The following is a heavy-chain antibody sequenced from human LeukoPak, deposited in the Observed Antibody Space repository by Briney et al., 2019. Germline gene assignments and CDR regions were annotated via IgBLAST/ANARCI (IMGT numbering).Heavy chain of an antibody. Sequence: SETLSLTCAVYIDSFTNYYWNWIRQTPGKGLEWIGEVNDSGGTNINPSLRSRVILSVDTSKNQFSLKLSSVTAADTAVYYCARGRATVLPFDYWGQGTLVTVSS. D-gene: IGHD4-11*01. CDR3: ARGRATVLPFDY. V-gene: IGHV4-34*01. J-gene: IGHJ4*02. CDR1: IDSFTNYY. CDR2: VNDSGGT.